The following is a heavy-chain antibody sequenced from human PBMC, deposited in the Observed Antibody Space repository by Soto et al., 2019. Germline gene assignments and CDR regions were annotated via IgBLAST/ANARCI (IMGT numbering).Heavy chain of an antibody. Sequence: RGGIDSKSRWSPQQSPGQGLEWMGGIIPIFGTANYAQKFQGGVTITADESTSTAYMELSSLRSEDTAVYYCAREPSGIAKDFDYWGQGTLVTVSS. J-gene: IGHJ4*02. CDR3: AREPSGIAKDFDY. CDR2: IIPIFGTA. V-gene: IGHV1-69*01. CDR1: RGGIDSKS. D-gene: IGHD6-13*01.